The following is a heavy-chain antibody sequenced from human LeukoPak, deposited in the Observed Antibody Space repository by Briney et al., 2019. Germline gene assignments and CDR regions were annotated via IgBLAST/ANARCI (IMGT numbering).Heavy chain of an antibody. J-gene: IGHJ3*01. D-gene: IGHD3-10*01. V-gene: IGHV3-15*01. CDR3: TTDWGSGRPIIAFDL. CDR1: GFSFDKAW. Sequence: GGSLRLSCAASGFSFDKAWMRWVRQAPGKGLEWVGRIKSNVDGGTTDSAAPVKGRFTISRDDSKSTMYLQMNSLKIEDTAIYYCTTDWGSGRPIIAFDLWGLGTMVTVSS. CDR2: IKSNVDGGTT.